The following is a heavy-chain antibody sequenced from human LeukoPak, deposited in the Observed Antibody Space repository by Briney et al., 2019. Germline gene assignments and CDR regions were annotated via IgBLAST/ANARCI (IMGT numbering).Heavy chain of an antibody. CDR3: ARGWTGTTNFDY. CDR2: MNPNSGNT. D-gene: IGHD1-1*01. V-gene: IGHV1-8*03. CDR1: GCTFTSYD. J-gene: IGHJ4*02. Sequence: ASVKVSCKASGCTFTSYDINWVRQATGQGLEWMGWMNPNSGNTGYAQKFQGRVTITRNTSISTAYMELSSLRSEDTAVYYCARGWTGTTNFDYWGQGTLVTVSS.